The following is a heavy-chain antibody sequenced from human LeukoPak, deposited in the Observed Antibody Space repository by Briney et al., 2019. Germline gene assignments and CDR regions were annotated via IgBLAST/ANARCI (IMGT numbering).Heavy chain of an antibody. J-gene: IGHJ4*02. CDR2: IYTSGST. CDR1: GGSISSGSYY. CDR3: ARHIAYGVKERLGELSFAFDY. Sequence: SETLSLTCTVSGGSISSGSYYWSWIRQPAGKGLEWIGRIYTSGSTNYNPSLKSRVTISVDTSKNQFSLKLSSVTAADTAVYYCARHIAYGVKERLGELSFAFDYWGQGTLVTVSS. V-gene: IGHV4-61*02. D-gene: IGHD3-16*02.